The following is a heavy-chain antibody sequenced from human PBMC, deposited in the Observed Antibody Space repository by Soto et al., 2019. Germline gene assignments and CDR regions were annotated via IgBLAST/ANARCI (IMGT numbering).Heavy chain of an antibody. CDR2: ISSSSYI. CDR1: GFTFSSYS. D-gene: IGHD6-13*01. J-gene: IGHJ6*02. CDR3: ARDTVSSPYYYYGMDV. V-gene: IGHV3-21*01. Sequence: EVQLVESGGGLVKPGGSLRLSCAGSGFTFSSYSMNWVRQAPGKGLEWVSSISSSSYIYYADSVKGRFTISRDNAKNSLYLQMNSLRAEDTGVYYCARDTVSSPYYYYGMDVWGQGTTVTVSS.